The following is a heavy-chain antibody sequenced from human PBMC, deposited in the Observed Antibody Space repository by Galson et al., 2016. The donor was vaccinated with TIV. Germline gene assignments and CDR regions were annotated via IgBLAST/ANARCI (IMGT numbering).Heavy chain of an antibody. J-gene: IGHJ4*02. CDR1: GFRFNEYE. D-gene: IGHD6-25*01. Sequence: SLRLSCAASGFRFNEYEMSWVRQAPGKGLEWVSALSGGATNTYYSDSVKGRFTISRDNSQNKVFPEMDSLRVDDTAVYYCAKDRGYFEGFDHWGPGTLVTVSS. CDR2: LSGGATNT. V-gene: IGHV3-23*01. CDR3: AKDRGYFEGFDH.